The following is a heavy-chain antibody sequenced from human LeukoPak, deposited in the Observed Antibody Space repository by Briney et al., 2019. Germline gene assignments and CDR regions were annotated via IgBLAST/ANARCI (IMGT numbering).Heavy chain of an antibody. CDR2: INHSGST. CDR1: GGSFSGYY. CDR3: ARASCSGGSCYSLHWFDP. D-gene: IGHD2-15*01. J-gene: IGHJ5*02. Sequence: SETLSLTCAVYGGSFSGYYWSWIRQPPGKGLEWIGEINHSGSTNYNPSLKSRVTISVDTSKNQSSLKLSSVTAADTAVYYCARASCSGGSCYSLHWFDPWGQGTLVTVSS. V-gene: IGHV4-34*01.